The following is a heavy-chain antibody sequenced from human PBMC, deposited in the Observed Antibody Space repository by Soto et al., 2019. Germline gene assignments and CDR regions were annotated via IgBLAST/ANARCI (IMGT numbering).Heavy chain of an antibody. D-gene: IGHD2-2*01. Sequence: SETLSLPCTVVGGSISSDDYYWSWIRQPPGKGLEWIGYIYYSGNTYYNPSLKSRVTISVGTSKDPFSLKLTSVIAADTAVYYCARAWAYIRTSCYGNWWAPWGQGTLVTASP. J-gene: IGHJ5*02. CDR2: IYYSGNT. CDR3: ARAWAYIRTSCYGNWWAP. V-gene: IGHV4-30-4*08. CDR1: GGSISSDDYY.